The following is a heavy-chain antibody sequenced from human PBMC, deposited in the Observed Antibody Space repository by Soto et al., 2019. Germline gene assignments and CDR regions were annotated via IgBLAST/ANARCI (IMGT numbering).Heavy chain of an antibody. CDR1: GGSISSGGYY. V-gene: IGHV4-31*03. CDR3: ARTGDYGGDYFDY. CDR2: IYYSGST. Sequence: QVQLQESGPGLVKPSQTLSLTCTVSGGSISSGGYYWSWLRQHPGKGLEWIWYIYYSGSTYYNPSLKSRVTISVDTSKNHFSLKLSSVTAADTAVYYFARTGDYGGDYFDYWGQGTLVTVSS. J-gene: IGHJ4*02. D-gene: IGHD4-17*01.